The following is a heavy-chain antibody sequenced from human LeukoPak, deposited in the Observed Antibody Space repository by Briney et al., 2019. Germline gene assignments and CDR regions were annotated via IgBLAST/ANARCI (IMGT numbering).Heavy chain of an antibody. J-gene: IGHJ4*02. CDR2: INHSGST. CDR1: GGSFSGYY. V-gene: IGHV4-34*01. D-gene: IGHD3-9*01. CDR3: ARSKDILTGYCFDY. Sequence: SETLSLTCAVYGGSFSGYYWNWIRQPPGKGLEWIGEINHSGSTNYNPSLKSRVTVSLDTSKNQFSLKLSSVTAADTAVYYCARSKDILTGYCFDYWGQGTLVTVSS.